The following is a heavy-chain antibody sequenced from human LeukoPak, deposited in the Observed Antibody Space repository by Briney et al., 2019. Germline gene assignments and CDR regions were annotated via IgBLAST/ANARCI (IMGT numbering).Heavy chain of an antibody. CDR2: IRYDGGEN. V-gene: IGHV3-30*02. D-gene: IGHD4-23*01. Sequence: GGALRLSCAASGFTFSRHGMHWVRQAPGKGLEWVAFIRYDGGENYYADFVKGRFTISRDNSKNTLSLQLNSLRSDDTAVYYCARPQDYGGPPYAFDIWGQGTMVTVSS. CDR3: ARPQDYGGPPYAFDI. CDR1: GFTFSRHG. J-gene: IGHJ3*02.